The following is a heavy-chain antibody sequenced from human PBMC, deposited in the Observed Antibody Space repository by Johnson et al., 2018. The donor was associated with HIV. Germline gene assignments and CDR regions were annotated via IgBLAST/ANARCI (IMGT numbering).Heavy chain of an antibody. J-gene: IGHJ3*02. CDR2: ISYDGSNK. CDR1: GFTFSSYA. CDR3: ARDGKVGATTRRAFDI. D-gene: IGHD1-26*01. Sequence: QMQLVESGGGVVQPGRSLRLSCAASGFTFSSYAMHWVRQAPGKGLEWVAVISYDGSNKYYADSVKGRFTISRDNSKNTLYLQMNSLRAEDTAVYYCARDGKVGATTRRAFDIWGQGTMVTVSS. V-gene: IGHV3-30-3*01.